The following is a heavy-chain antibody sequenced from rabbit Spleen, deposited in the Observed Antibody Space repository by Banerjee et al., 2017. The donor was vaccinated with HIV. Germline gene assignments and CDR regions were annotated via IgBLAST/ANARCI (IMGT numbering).Heavy chain of an antibody. Sequence: QSLEASGGDLVKPGGTLTLTCTVSGFSFSSNWICWVRQAPGKGLEWIACIDTNNGDTDYANWPKGRFTISKTSSTTVTLQMTSLTAADTATYFCARDTSSSFSSYGMDLWGQGTLVTVS. D-gene: IGHD1-1*01. CDR2: IDTNNGDT. CDR1: GFSFSSNW. V-gene: IGHV1S40*01. CDR3: ARDTSSSFSSYGMDL. J-gene: IGHJ6*01.